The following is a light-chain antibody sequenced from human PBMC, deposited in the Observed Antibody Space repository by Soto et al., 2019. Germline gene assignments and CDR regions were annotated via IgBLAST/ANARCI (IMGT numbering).Light chain of an antibody. J-gene: IGKJ4*02. CDR2: DAS. V-gene: IGKV1-33*01. Sequence: DIQMTQSPSSLSASVGDRVTITCQASQDISNYLNWYQQKPGKAPKLLIYDASNLETGVPSRFSGSGSGTDFNFNISSLQPEDIATYYCQKYDNLPFTVDGGTKVEIK. CDR3: QKYDNLPFT. CDR1: QDISNY.